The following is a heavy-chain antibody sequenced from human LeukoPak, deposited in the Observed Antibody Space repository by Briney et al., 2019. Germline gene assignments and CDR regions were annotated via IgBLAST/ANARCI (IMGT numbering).Heavy chain of an antibody. CDR1: GYTFTSYA. J-gene: IGHJ3*02. CDR2: INAGNGNT. Sequence: SVKVSCKASGYTFTSYAMHWVRQAPGQRLEWMGWINAGNGNTKYSQKFQGRVTITRDTSASTAYMELSSLRSEDTAVYYCARDWGWLQSYAFDIWGQGTMVTVSS. D-gene: IGHD5-24*01. V-gene: IGHV1-3*01. CDR3: ARDWGWLQSYAFDI.